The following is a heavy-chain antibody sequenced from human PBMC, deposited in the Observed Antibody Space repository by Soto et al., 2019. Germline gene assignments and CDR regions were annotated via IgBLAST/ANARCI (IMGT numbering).Heavy chain of an antibody. Sequence: PSETLSLTCSVSDASVSKYYWSWIRQPPGKGLERIGYISHTGYTSYNPSLESRLTISMDKSKNQLSLNLNSVTTPDTAVYYCARGQLLFAYWGQRTPVTVSS. J-gene: IGHJ4*02. V-gene: IGHV4-59*02. D-gene: IGHD3-10*02. CDR3: ARGQLLFAY. CDR2: ISHTGYT. CDR1: DASVSKYY.